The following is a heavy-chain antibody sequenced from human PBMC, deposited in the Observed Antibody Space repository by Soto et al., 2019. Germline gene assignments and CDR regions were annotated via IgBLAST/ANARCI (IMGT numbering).Heavy chain of an antibody. J-gene: IGHJ4*02. D-gene: IGHD3-22*01. CDR3: ARGNYYDSSGYYYY. CDR2: ISSSRSYI. CDR1: GFTFSSYS. Sequence: EVQLVESGGGLVKPGGSLRLSCAASGFTFSSYSMTWVRQAPGKGLEWVSSISSSRSYIYYADSVKGRFTISRDNAKNSRYLQMNSLRAEDTAVYYCARGNYYDSSGYYYYWGQGTLVTVAS. V-gene: IGHV3-21*01.